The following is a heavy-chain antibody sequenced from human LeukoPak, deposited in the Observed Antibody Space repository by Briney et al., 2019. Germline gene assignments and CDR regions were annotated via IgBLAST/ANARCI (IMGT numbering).Heavy chain of an antibody. V-gene: IGHV1-3*01. CDR1: GYTFTSYA. CDR2: INAGNGNT. Sequence: ASVKVSCKASGYTFTSYAMHWVRQAPGQRLEWMGWINAGNGNTKYSQKFQGRVTITRDTSASTAYMELSRLRSDDTAVYYCARDKRITIFGVVSQRGDAFDIWGQGTMVTVSS. D-gene: IGHD3-3*01. J-gene: IGHJ3*02. CDR3: ARDKRITIFGVVSQRGDAFDI.